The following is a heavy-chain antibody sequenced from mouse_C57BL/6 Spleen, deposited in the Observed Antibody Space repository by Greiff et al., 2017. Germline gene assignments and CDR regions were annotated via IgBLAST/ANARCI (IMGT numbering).Heavy chain of an antibody. CDR3: ARHQTGFAY. CDR2: ISSGGSYT. V-gene: IGHV5-6*01. Sequence: EVQGVESGGDLVKPGGSLKLSCAASGFTFSSYGMSWVRQTPDKRLEWVATISSGGSYTYYPDSVKGRFTISRDNAKNTLYLQMSSLKSEDTAMYYCARHQTGFAYWGQGTLVTVSA. J-gene: IGHJ3*01. CDR1: GFTFSSYG. D-gene: IGHD4-1*01.